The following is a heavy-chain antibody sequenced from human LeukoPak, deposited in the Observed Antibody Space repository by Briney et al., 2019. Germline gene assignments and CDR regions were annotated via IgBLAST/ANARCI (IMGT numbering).Heavy chain of an antibody. Sequence: SETLSLTCIVSGDSISSGYYSWGWIRQPPGKGLEWIGNSSYSGSTNYNPSLKSRVTISVDTSKNHFSLKLNSMTATDTAVYYCARLPSGNYPGYFDYWGQGTLVTVSS. J-gene: IGHJ4*02. CDR2: SSYSGST. D-gene: IGHD1-26*01. CDR3: ARLPSGNYPGYFDY. CDR1: GDSISSGYYS. V-gene: IGHV4-39*02.